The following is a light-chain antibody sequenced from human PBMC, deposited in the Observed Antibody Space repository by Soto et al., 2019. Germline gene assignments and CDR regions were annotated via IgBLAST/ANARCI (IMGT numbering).Light chain of an antibody. CDR2: AAS. CDR3: QQRKT. J-gene: IGKJ1*01. V-gene: IGKV1-39*01. CDR1: QSISSY. Sequence: DIQMTQSPSSLSASVGDRVTITCRASQSISSYLNWYQQKPGKAPKLLIYAASSLQSGVPSRFSGSGSGTDFTLTISSLQPEEFATYYCQQRKTFGQGTKVDIK.